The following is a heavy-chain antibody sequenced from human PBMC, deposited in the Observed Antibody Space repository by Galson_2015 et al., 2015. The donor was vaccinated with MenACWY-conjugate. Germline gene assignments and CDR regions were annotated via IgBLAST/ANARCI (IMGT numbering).Heavy chain of an antibody. D-gene: IGHD3-10*01. Sequence: SLRLSCAASGFTFSSYWMHWVRQAPGKGLVWVSYINTDGSGTRYADSVKDRFTISRDNAKNTLYLQMNSLRAEDTAIYYCVRVPPNSYYGSGSYYPWGQGTLVTVSS. CDR3: VRVPPNSYYGSGSYYP. CDR2: INTDGSGT. CDR1: GFTFSSYW. J-gene: IGHJ5*02. V-gene: IGHV3-74*01.